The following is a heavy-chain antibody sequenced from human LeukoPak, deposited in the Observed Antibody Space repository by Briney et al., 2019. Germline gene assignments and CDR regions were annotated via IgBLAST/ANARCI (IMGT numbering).Heavy chain of an antibody. Sequence: EASVKVSCXASGYTFTSYGISWVRQAPGQGLEWMGWISAYNGNTKYAQKLQGRVTMTTDTSTSTAYMELRSLRSDDTAVYYCARVFAIAVAGTGAFDIWGQGTMVTVSS. CDR2: ISAYNGNT. J-gene: IGHJ3*02. D-gene: IGHD6-19*01. V-gene: IGHV1-18*01. CDR1: GYTFTSYG. CDR3: ARVFAIAVAGTGAFDI.